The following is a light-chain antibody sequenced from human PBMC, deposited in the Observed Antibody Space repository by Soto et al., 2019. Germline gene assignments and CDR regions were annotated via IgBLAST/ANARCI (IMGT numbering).Light chain of an antibody. J-gene: IGKJ1*01. V-gene: IGKV3-20*01. Sequence: EIVMTQSPATLSVSPGERATLSCRASQSVSSNLAWYQQKPGQAPRLLVHGASSRATGIPDRFSGSGSGTDFTLTISRLEPEDFAVYYCQQYGSSPWTFGQGTKVDNK. CDR3: QQYGSSPWT. CDR1: QSVSSN. CDR2: GAS.